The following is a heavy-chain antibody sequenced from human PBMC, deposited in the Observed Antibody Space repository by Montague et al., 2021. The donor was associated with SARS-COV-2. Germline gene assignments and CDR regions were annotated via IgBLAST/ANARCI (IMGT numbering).Heavy chain of an antibody. J-gene: IGHJ4*02. Sequence: SETLSLTCTVSGGSISSSCYYWGRIRPPQGLGLVGIGSHNYSASSYPSLYIKSRVTISADTSKNPLSLKLSSATAAGMAVYYCGEIVGAADYWGQGTLVAVSS. V-gene: IGHV4-39*01. CDR1: GGSISSSCYY. CDR2: HNYSASS. CDR3: GEIVGAADY. D-gene: IGHD1-26*01.